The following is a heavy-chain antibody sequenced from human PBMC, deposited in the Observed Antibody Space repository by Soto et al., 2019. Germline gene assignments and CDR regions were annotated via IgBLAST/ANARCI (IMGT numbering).Heavy chain of an antibody. V-gene: IGHV3-23*01. D-gene: IGHD3-3*02. J-gene: IGHJ3*01. CDR3: AKDSISYNGIYDAFDV. CDR2: IGGGDDI. CDR1: GLTFSNYA. Sequence: GGSLRLSCEASGLTFSNYAMAWVRQTPGEGPEWVSTIGGGDDIFYAESVQGRFIISRDDPRSTMYLQMDNLRVEDTAIYFCAKDSISYNGIYDAFDVWGQGTVVTVSS.